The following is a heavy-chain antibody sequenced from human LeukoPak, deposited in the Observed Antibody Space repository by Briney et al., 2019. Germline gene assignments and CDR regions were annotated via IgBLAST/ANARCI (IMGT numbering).Heavy chain of an antibody. Sequence: GGSLRLSCAASGFTFSSYGMHWVRQAPGKGLEWVAVIWYDGSNKYYADSVKGRFTISRDNSKNTLYLQMGSLSAEDMAVYYCARQRLRLGQLSLLLDYWGQGSLVTVSS. V-gene: IGHV3-33*01. D-gene: IGHD3-16*02. CDR3: ARQRLRLGQLSLLLDY. CDR2: IWYDGSNK. CDR1: GFTFSSYG. J-gene: IGHJ4*02.